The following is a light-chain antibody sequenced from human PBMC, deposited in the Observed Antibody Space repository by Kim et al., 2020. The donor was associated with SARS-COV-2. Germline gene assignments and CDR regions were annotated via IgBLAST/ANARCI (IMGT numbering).Light chain of an antibody. J-gene: IGKJ4*01. V-gene: IGKV1-9*01. CDR3: QQLSSFPLT. Sequence: DIQLTQSPTFLSASVGDRVTITCRASQGINNFLAWYQQKPGKAPKLLIYAASTLQSGVPSRFSGSGSGTEFTLTISSLQPDEFATYYCQQLSSFPLTFGGGTKVDIK. CDR1: QGINNF. CDR2: AAS.